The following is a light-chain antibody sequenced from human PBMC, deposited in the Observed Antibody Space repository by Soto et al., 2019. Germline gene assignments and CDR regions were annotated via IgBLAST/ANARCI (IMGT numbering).Light chain of an antibody. J-gene: IGLJ2*01. V-gene: IGLV1-51*01. CDR3: GTWDASLSAGV. CDR2: NDD. Sequence: QAVVTQPPSVSAAPGQKVTISCSGSSSNIETNPVSWYRHLPGTVPKLLIHNDDKRPSGIPDRFSGSKSGTSATLGITGLQTGDEADYYCGTWDASLSAGVFGGGTKVSVL. CDR1: SSNIETNP.